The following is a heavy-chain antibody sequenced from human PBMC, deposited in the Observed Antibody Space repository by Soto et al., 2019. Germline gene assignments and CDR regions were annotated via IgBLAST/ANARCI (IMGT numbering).Heavy chain of an antibody. CDR2: IYYSGST. CDR3: AIGRKVRGVITDWYDP. J-gene: IGHJ5*02. V-gene: IGHV4-31*03. Sequence: SETLSLTCTVSGGSISSGGYYWSWIRQHPGKGLEWIGYIYYSGSTYYNPSLKSRVTISVDTSKNQFSLKLSSVTAADTAVYYCAIGRKVRGVITDWYDPWSQGTLVTVSS. D-gene: IGHD3-10*01. CDR1: GGSISSGGYY.